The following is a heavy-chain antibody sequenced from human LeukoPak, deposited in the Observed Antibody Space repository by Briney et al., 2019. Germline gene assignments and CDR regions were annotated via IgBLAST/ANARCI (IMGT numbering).Heavy chain of an antibody. J-gene: IGHJ6*02. V-gene: IGHV3-21*01. CDR3: ARERLVVVGDSYYYYGMDV. CDR1: GFTFSNYK. Sequence: PGGSLRLFCSASGFTFSNYKMKWVRQAPGKGVEWVSSISSSSSYKYYADSVKGRFTISRDNAKNSLFLQMNSLRAEDTAVYYCARERLVVVGDSYYYYGMDVWGQGTTVTVS. CDR2: ISSSSSYK. D-gene: IGHD2-2*01.